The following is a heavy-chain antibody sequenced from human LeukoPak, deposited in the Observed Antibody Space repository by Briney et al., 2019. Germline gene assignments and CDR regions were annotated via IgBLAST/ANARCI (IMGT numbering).Heavy chain of an antibody. CDR2: IYTSGST. Sequence: SETLSLTCTVSGGSISSYYWSWIRQPAGKGLEWIGRIYTSGSTNYNPSLKSRVTMSVDTSKNQFSLKLSSVTAADTAVYYCARIRPYYDILTGYYSEAYFDYWGQGTLVTVSS. V-gene: IGHV4-4*07. CDR3: ARIRPYYDILTGYYSEAYFDY. D-gene: IGHD3-9*01. J-gene: IGHJ4*02. CDR1: GGSISSYY.